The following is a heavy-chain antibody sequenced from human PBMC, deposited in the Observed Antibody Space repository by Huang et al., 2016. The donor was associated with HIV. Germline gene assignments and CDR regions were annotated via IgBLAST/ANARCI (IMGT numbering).Heavy chain of an antibody. D-gene: IGHD5-18*01. V-gene: IGHV5-51*01. Sequence: EVLLVQSGAELKEPGESLKISCKASGYGFSSYWIGWVRQKPGKGLEWMGIIYPSDSETKYSPAFDGQVTIAAEKSTRTAYLQWESLKAPDTAIYFCARQVDGFRSHFDFWGQGTLVSVSS. CDR1: GYGFSSYW. CDR2: IYPSDSET. CDR3: ARQVDGFRSHFDF. J-gene: IGHJ4*02.